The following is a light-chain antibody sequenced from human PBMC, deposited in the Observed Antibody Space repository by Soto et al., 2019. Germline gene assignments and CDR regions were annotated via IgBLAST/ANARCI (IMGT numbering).Light chain of an antibody. CDR1: QTISSW. CDR3: QHYNSYSEA. J-gene: IGKJ1*01. Sequence: DLQMTQSPSTLSGSVGDRVTITCRASQTISSWLAWYQQKPGKAPKLLIYKASTLKSGVQSRFSGSGSGTEFTLTISSLQPDDFATYYCQHYNSYSEAFGQGTKVELK. CDR2: KAS. V-gene: IGKV1-5*03.